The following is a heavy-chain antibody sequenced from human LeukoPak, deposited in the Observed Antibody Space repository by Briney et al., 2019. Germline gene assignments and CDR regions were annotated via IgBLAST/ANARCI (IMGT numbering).Heavy chain of an antibody. D-gene: IGHD3-16*02. CDR2: INCDGTST. Sequence: GGSLRLSCAASGFTFSSYWMHWVRQAPGKGLVWVSRINCDGTSTNYADSVMGRFTISRDNAKNTLYLQMNSLRAEDTAVYYCARVGGDDYVWGSYRSGIDYWGQGTLVTVSS. V-gene: IGHV3-74*01. CDR3: ARVGGDDYVWGSYRSGIDY. CDR1: GFTFSSYW. J-gene: IGHJ4*02.